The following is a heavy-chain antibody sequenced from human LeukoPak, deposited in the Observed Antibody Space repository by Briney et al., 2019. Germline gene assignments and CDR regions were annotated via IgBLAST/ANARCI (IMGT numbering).Heavy chain of an antibody. Sequence: GGSLRLSCAASGFSFRNYGIHWVRQAPGKGLEWVAVISYDGSDKHYADSVKGRFTISRDNSKNTLYLQMTSLRAEDTAVYYCVGVVRFHNWFDPWGQGTLVIVSS. CDR3: VGVVRFHNWFDP. J-gene: IGHJ5*02. V-gene: IGHV3-30*03. D-gene: IGHD3-10*01. CDR2: ISYDGSDK. CDR1: GFSFRNYG.